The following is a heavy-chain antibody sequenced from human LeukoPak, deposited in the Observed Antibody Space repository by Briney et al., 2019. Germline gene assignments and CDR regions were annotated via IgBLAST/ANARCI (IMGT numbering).Heavy chain of an antibody. Sequence: GGSLRLSCAASGFTFSSYWMSWVRQAPGKGLEWVANIKQDGSEKYYVDSVKGRFTTSRDNAKNSLYLQMNSLRAEDTAVYYCACTPTSYYYYYGMDVWGKGTTVTVSS. CDR2: IKQDGSEK. CDR3: ACTPTSYYYYYGMDV. CDR1: GFTFSSYW. J-gene: IGHJ6*04. D-gene: IGHD2/OR15-2a*01. V-gene: IGHV3-7*03.